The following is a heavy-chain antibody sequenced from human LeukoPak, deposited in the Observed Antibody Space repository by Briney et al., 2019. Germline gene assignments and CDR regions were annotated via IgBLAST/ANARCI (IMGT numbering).Heavy chain of an antibody. Sequence: PSETLSLTCTVSGGSISSSSYYWGWIRQPPGKGLEWIGSIYYSGSTHYNPSLKSRVTISVDTSKNQFSLKLSSVTAADTSVFYCAKSSSGWAYCHFDLWGRGTLVTVSS. CDR1: GGSISSSSYY. D-gene: IGHD6-19*01. CDR2: IYYSGST. V-gene: IGHV4-39*01. J-gene: IGHJ2*01. CDR3: AKSSSGWAYCHFDL.